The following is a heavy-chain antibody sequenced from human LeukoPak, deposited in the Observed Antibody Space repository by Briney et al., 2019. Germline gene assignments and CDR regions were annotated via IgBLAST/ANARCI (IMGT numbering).Heavy chain of an antibody. V-gene: IGHV1-69*04. D-gene: IGHD1-26*01. CDR3: ARGXVVGATYWHYYGLDV. CDR2: TIPIFRVE. J-gene: IGHJ6*02. CDR1: GDTLSSYV. Sequence: GASVKVSCKASGDTLSSYVISWVRQAPGQGLEWVGRTIPIFRVENYAQKFQGRVTITADTSTNTAYMELSSLRLEDTAVYFCARGXVVGATYWHYYGLDVWGQGTTVTVSS.